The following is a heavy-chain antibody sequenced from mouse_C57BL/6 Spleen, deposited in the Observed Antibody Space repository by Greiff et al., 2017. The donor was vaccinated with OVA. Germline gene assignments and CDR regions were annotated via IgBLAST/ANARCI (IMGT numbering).Heavy chain of an antibody. D-gene: IGHD2-10*02. V-gene: IGHV5-4*01. CDR1: GFTFSSYA. J-gene: IGHJ4*01. CDR2: ISDGGSYT. Sequence: EVKLVESGGGLVKPGGSLKLSCAASGFTFSSYALSWVRQTPEKRLAWVATISDGGSYTYYPDNVKGRFTISRDNAKNNLYLQMSHLKSEDTAMYYCAREGYGNSYAMDYWGQGTSVTVSS. CDR3: AREGYGNSYAMDY.